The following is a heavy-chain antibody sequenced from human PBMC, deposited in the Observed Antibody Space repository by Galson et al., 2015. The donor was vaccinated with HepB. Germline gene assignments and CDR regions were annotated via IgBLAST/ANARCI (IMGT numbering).Heavy chain of an antibody. CDR2: ISGYNVNT. V-gene: IGHV1-18*01. CDR1: GYSFTQYG. CDR3: ARARYDTSAPDH. D-gene: IGHD2-2*01. J-gene: IGHJ5*02. Sequence: SVKVSCKASGYSFTQYGISWVRRAPGHGLEWLGWISGYNVNTNYAQNLQGRVTMTIDTSTTTVYMELRSLRSDDTAVYYCARARYDTSAPDHWGQGTLVTVSP.